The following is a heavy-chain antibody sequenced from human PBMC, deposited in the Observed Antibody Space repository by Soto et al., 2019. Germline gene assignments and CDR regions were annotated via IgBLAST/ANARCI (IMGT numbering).Heavy chain of an antibody. J-gene: IGHJ4*02. Sequence: PGGSLRLSFAASGFTLSNYAMSWVRKAPGKGQEWVADIKYSGGSTHYADSVKGRFTISRDNSKNTLYLQMNSLRAEDTAVYYCTKGPDGGTYYYFDFWGRGTLVTVSS. V-gene: IGHV3-23*01. D-gene: IGHD1-26*01. CDR1: GFTLSNYA. CDR2: IKYSGGST. CDR3: TKGPDGGTYYYFDF.